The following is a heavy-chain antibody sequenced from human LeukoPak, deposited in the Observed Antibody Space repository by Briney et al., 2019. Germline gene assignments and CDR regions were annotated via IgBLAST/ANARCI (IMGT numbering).Heavy chain of an antibody. Sequence: GGSLRLSCAASGFTFSSYGMHWVRQAPGKGLEWVAVIWYDGSNKYYADSVKGRSTISRDNSKNTLYLQMNSLRAEDTAVYYCASGRLLWFGESYYFDYWGQGTLVTVSS. V-gene: IGHV3-33*01. CDR3: ASGRLLWFGESYYFDY. CDR2: IWYDGSNK. J-gene: IGHJ4*02. CDR1: GFTFSSYG. D-gene: IGHD3-10*01.